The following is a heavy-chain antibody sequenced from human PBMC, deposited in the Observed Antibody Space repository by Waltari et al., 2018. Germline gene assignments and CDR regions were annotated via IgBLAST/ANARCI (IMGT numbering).Heavy chain of an antibody. V-gene: IGHV3-30*03. CDR1: GFTFSSYG. CDR3: ARGLYTAKWQFDY. D-gene: IGHD5-12*01. J-gene: IGHJ4*02. CDR2: ISSDENEN. Sequence: QVQVVESGGDVVQSGRSLRLSCAASGFTFSSYGMHWVRQAPGKGLGVVAVISSDENENPYAASVKGRLTIARDKSKNTVYLQMTSLRTEDTALYYCARGLYTAKWQFDYWGQGTLVTVSS.